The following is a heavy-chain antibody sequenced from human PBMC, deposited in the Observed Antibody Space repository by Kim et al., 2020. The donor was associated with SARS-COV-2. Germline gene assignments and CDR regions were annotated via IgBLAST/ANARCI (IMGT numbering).Heavy chain of an antibody. CDR3: ARANYYDSRAGAFDI. J-gene: IGHJ3*02. V-gene: IGHV4-59*13. D-gene: IGHD3-22*01. CDR2: IYYSGST. CDR1: GGSISSYY. Sequence: SETLSLTCTVSGGSISSYYWSWIRQPPGKGLEWIGYIYYSGSTHYNPSLKSRVTISVDTSKNQFSLKLSSVTAADTAVYYCARANYYDSRAGAFDIWGQGTMVTVSS.